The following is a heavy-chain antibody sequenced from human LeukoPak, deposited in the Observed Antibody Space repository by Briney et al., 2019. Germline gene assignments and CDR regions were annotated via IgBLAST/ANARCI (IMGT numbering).Heavy chain of an antibody. Sequence: GASVKVSCKASGYTFTGYYMHWVRQAPGQGLEWMGWINPNSGGTNYAQKFQGRVTMTRDTSISTAYMELSRLRSDDTAVYYCAGLRGYSYGSFDYWGQGTLVTVSS. V-gene: IGHV1-2*02. J-gene: IGHJ4*02. CDR3: AGLRGYSYGSFDY. D-gene: IGHD5-18*01. CDR2: INPNSGGT. CDR1: GYTFTGYY.